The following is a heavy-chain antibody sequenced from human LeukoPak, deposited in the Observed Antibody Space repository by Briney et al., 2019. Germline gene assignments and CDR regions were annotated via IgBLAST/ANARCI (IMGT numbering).Heavy chain of an antibody. J-gene: IGHJ4*02. Sequence: SETLSLTCTVSGGSISSYYWSWIRQPPGKGLEWIGYIYSSGSTTYNPSLRSRVTISVDTSKNQFSLRLTSVTAADTAVYYCARRAVAENYFDYWGQGTLVTDSS. V-gene: IGHV4-59*08. CDR2: IYSSGST. CDR3: ARRAVAENYFDY. D-gene: IGHD6-19*01. CDR1: GGSISSYY.